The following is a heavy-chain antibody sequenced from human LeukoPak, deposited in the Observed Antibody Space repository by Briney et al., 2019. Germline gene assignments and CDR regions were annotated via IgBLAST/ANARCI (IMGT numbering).Heavy chain of an antibody. CDR2: IYTSGST. D-gene: IGHD4-17*01. Sequence: SETLSLTCTVAGVSISSGSYYWRGIRQPAGKGLEWIGSIYTSGSTNYNPSLKSRVTISVDTSKNQFSLKLSSVTAADTAVYYCARDRNYGDYFDYWGQGTLVTVSS. CDR3: ARDRNYGDYFDY. V-gene: IGHV4-61*02. J-gene: IGHJ4*02. CDR1: GVSISSGSYY.